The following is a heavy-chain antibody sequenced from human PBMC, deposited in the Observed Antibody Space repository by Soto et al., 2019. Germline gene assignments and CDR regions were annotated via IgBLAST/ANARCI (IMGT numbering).Heavy chain of an antibody. J-gene: IGHJ6*02. CDR2: IYYSGST. V-gene: IGHV4-39*01. CDR1: GGSISSSSYY. D-gene: IGHD3-10*01. Sequence: SETLSLTCTVSGGSISSSSYYWGWIRQPPGKGLEWIGSIYYSGSTYYNPSLKSRVTISVDTSKNQFSLKLSSVTAADTAVYYCAVTKYYYGSGSLYYYYGMDVWGQGTTVTVSS. CDR3: AVTKYYYGSGSLYYYYGMDV.